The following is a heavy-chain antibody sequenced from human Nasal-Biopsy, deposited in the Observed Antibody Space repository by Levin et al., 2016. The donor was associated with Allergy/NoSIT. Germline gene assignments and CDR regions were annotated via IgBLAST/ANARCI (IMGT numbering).Heavy chain of an antibody. D-gene: IGHD3-16*01. CDR2: IYYTGTT. Sequence: SETLSLTCSVSGGFIRGHYWSWIRQTSGKGLEWIGYIYYTGTTNYSPSFKTRVTISLDTFNNQFSLKLTSVTAADTAIYYCARSELGDHSPWGQGILVTVSS. V-gene: IGHV4-59*08. CDR1: GGFIRGHY. J-gene: IGHJ5*02. CDR3: ARSELGDHSP.